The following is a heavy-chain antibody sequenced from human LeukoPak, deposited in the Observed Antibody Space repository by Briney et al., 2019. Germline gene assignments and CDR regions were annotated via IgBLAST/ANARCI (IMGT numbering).Heavy chain of an antibody. CDR3: ARHGGYYSDYFDY. J-gene: IGHJ4*02. D-gene: IGHD3-22*01. CDR1: GGSISSYY. CDR2: IYTSGST. V-gene: IGHV4-4*09. Sequence: PSETLSLTCTVSGGSISSYYWSWIRQPPGRGLEGIGYIYTSGSTNYNPYLTSRVTISVDTSKNQFSLKLSSVTAADTAVYYCARHGGYYSDYFDYWGQGTLVTASS.